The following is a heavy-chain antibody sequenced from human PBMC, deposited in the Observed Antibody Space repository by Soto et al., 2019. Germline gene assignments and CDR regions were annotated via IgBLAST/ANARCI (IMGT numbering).Heavy chain of an antibody. CDR1: GFTFSSYS. J-gene: IGHJ4*02. Sequence: EVQLVESGGGLVKPGGSLRLSCAASGFTFSSYSMNWVRQAPGKGLEWVSSISSSSSYIYYADSVKGRFTISRDNANNSLYLQMNSLSAVDTAVYYCARVLYSSSSGGDYWCQGTLVTVSS. CDR2: ISSSSSYI. V-gene: IGHV3-21*01. CDR3: ARVLYSSSSGGDY. D-gene: IGHD6-6*01.